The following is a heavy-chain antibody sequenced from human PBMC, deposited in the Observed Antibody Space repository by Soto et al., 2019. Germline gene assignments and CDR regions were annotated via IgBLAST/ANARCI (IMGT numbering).Heavy chain of an antibody. J-gene: IGHJ4*02. CDR3: ARDRLSVSLRYCSSTSCYYYFDY. V-gene: IGHV1-69*13. Sequence: SVKVSCKASGGTFSSYAISWVRQAPGQGLEWMGGIIPIFGTANYAQKFQGRVTITADESTSTAYMELSSLRSEDTAVYYCARDRLSVSLRYCSSTSCYYYFDYWGQGTLVTVS. CDR1: GGTFSSYA. D-gene: IGHD2-2*01. CDR2: IIPIFGTA.